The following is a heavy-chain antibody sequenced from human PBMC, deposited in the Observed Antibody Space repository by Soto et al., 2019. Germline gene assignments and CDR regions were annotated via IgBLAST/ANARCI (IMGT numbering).Heavy chain of an antibody. CDR2: INSDGSST. V-gene: IGHV3-74*01. Sequence: GGSLSLSCAASGFTFSSYWMHWVRQAPGKGLVWVSRINSDGSSTSYADSVKGRFTISRDNAKNTLYLQMNSLRAEDTAVYYCASRSAVIAAAGPLGMDVWGQGTTVTVSS. CDR1: GFTFSSYW. D-gene: IGHD6-13*01. J-gene: IGHJ6*02. CDR3: ASRSAVIAAAGPLGMDV.